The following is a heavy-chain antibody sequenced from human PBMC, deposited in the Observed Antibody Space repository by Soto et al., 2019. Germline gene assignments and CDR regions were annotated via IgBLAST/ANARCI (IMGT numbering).Heavy chain of an antibody. CDR2: ISAYNANA. CDR3: ARENSYFDY. CDR1: GYTFRNFG. J-gene: IGHJ4*02. V-gene: IGHV1-18*01. Sequence: QIQLLQSGAEVKKPGASVKVTCKASGYTFRNFGISWVRQAPGQGLEWMGWISAYNANANYAQKFQGRITMTADTSTSTAYMELRSLRSDDTAVYYCARENSYFDYWGQGALVTVSS.